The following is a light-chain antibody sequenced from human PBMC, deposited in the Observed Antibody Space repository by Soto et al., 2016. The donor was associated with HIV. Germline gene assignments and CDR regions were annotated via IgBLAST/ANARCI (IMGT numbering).Light chain of an antibody. CDR3: MQHTHWPWS. CDR1: QSLVHSDGNTY. V-gene: IGKV2-30*02. Sequence: DILMTQSPLSLPVTLGQPASISCRSSQSLVHSDGNTYLNWFQQRPGQSPRRLIYEVSKRESGVPDRFSGSGSGTDFTLKVSRVEADDVGLYYCMQHTHWPWSFGQGTKVEI. J-gene: IGKJ1*01. CDR2: EVS.